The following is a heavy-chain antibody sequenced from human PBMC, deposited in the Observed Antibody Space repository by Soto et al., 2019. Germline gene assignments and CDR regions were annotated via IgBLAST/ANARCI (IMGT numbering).Heavy chain of an antibody. CDR1: GFTFGSYA. CDR2: VSPNGGNT. CDR3: AKDRRYCTGDICYDFDY. D-gene: IGHD2-15*01. J-gene: IGHJ4*02. Sequence: GGSLRLSCAASGFTFGSYAMSWVRQRPGKGLEWVSGVSPNGGNTYYADSVKGRFTISRDNSKNTVYLQMNSLRAEDSAMYYCAKDRRYCTGDICYDFDYWGQGTLVTVSS. V-gene: IGHV3-23*01.